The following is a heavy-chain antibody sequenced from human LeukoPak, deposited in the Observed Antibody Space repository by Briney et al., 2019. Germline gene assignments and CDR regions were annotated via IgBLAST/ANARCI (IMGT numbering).Heavy chain of an antibody. CDR1: GYTFTSYD. D-gene: IGHD5-24*01. J-gene: IGHJ6*03. CDR2: MNPNSGNT. Sequence: ASVTVSCKSSGYTFTSYDINWVRQATGQGLEWMGWMNPNSGNTGYAQKFQGRVTITRNTSISTAYMELSSLRSEDTAVYYCARVQMATIFYYYYYMGVWGKGTTVTVSS. V-gene: IGHV1-8*03. CDR3: ARVQMATIFYYYYYMGV.